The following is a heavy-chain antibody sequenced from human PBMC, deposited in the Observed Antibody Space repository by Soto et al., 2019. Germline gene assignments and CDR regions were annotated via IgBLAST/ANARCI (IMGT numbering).Heavy chain of an antibody. Sequence: GASVKVSCKASGGTFSSYTISWVRQAPGQGLEWMGRIIPILGIANYAQKFQGRVTITADKSTSTAYMELSSLRSEGTAVYYCARDLKLDFWSGYYTPLPSYYMDVWGKGTTVTVS. CDR2: IIPILGIA. D-gene: IGHD3-3*01. J-gene: IGHJ6*03. CDR1: GGTFSSYT. CDR3: ARDLKLDFWSGYYTPLPSYYMDV. V-gene: IGHV1-69*04.